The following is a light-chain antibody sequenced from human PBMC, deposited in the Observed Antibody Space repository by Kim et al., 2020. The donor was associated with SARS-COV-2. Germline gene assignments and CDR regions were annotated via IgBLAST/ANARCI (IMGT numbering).Light chain of an antibody. CDR3: QQYDLLVT. CDR1: QHINVW. J-gene: IGKJ2*01. Sequence: IQLTQSPSTLSASVGDKVTITCRASQHINVWLAWYQQKPGKAPKLLIYKASTLGSGVPSRFSGSGSGTEFTLTIGGLQPDDFATYYCQQYDLLVTFGQGTKLEI. CDR2: KAS. V-gene: IGKV1-5*03.